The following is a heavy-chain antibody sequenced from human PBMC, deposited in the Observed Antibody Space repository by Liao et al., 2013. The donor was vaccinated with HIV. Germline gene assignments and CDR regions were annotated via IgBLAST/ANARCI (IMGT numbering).Heavy chain of an antibody. V-gene: IGHV4-34*08. Sequence: QVRLQQWGAGLLKPSETLSLTCAVYGDTFNGYYWNWIRQPPGKGLEWIGEINHTGSTKYNPSLKSRITISADTSKRQFSLTLNSVTAADTAMYYCASDFLTWGQGTLVTVSS. CDR2: INHTGST. CDR1: GDTFNGYY. D-gene: IGHD3-9*01. CDR3: ASDFLT. J-gene: IGHJ4*02.